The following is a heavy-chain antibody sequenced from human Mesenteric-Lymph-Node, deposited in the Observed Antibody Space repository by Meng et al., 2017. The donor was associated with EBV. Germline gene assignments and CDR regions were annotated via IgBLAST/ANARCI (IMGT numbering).Heavy chain of an antibody. CDR3: ARALYWKLPSFWFDP. D-gene: IGHD2-8*02. CDR1: GGSISSSNW. J-gene: IGHJ5*02. Sequence: QGQRQESGPGLVRPSGTLSLTCFVSGGSISSSNWWSWVRQSPGKGLEWIGEIYHGGSTNYNPSLKSRVTMSVDTSKNQFSLKLSSVTAADTAVYYCARALYWKLPSFWFDPWGQGTLVTVSS. V-gene: IGHV4-4*02. CDR2: IYHGGST.